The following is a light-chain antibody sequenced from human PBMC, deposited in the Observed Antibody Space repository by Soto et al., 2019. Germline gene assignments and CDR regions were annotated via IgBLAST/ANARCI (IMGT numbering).Light chain of an antibody. Sequence: QSVLTQPASVSGSLGQRFPISGPGTSSDVGGYNYVSWYQQHPGKAPKLMIYDVSNRPSGVSNRFSGSKSGNTASLTIFGLQAEDEADYYCNSYTSSSTGVFGTGTQVTVL. CDR1: SSDVGGYNY. V-gene: IGLV2-14*01. J-gene: IGLJ1*01. CDR3: NSYTSSSTGV. CDR2: DVS.